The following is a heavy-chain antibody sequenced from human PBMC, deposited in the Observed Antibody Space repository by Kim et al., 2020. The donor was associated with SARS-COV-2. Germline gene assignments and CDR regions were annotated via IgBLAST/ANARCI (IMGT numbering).Heavy chain of an antibody. CDR1: GFTFGDYA. Sequence: GGSLRLSCAASGFTFGDYAMHWVRQGPGKGLEWVSSISWNGGGVDYEDSVKGRFTISRNNAKRSLYLQMNSLRIEDTALYYCAKDMRNHRRTPSYTNDNHMDVWGKGTTVTVSS. CDR3: AKDMRNHRRTPSYTNDNHMDV. D-gene: IGHD3-16*01. J-gene: IGHJ6*03. CDR2: ISWNGGGV. V-gene: IGHV3-9*01.